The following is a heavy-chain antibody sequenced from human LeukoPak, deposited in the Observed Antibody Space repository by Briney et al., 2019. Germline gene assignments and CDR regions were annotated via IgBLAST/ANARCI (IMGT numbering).Heavy chain of an antibody. CDR3: GKTTVGYSSGRYPGWPVDY. D-gene: IGHD2-15*01. CDR2: IFGSGGSA. Sequence: GGSLRLSCEVSGFTFNNYAMYWVRQAAGKGLEWISGIFGSGGSAHYADSVKGRFTISRDNSKNTVYLQVDSLRVEDTAVYYCGKTTVGYSSGRYPGWPVDYWGQGALVTVSS. J-gene: IGHJ4*02. CDR1: GFTFNNYA. V-gene: IGHV3-23*01.